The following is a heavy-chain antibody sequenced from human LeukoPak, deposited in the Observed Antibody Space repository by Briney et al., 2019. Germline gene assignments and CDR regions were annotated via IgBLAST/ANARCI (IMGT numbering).Heavy chain of an antibody. J-gene: IGHJ4*02. Sequence: SVKVSCKASGGTFSSYAISWVRQAPGQGLEWMGGIIPIFGTANYAQKFQGRVTITADESTSTAYMELSSLRSEDTAVYYCARDLWGMVRGVANWGQGTLDTASS. V-gene: IGHV1-69*13. CDR1: GGTFSSYA. CDR3: ARDLWGMVRGVAN. CDR2: IIPIFGTA. D-gene: IGHD3-10*01.